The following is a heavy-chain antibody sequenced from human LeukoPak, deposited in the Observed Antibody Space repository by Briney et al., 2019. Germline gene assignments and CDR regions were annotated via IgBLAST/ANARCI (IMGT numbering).Heavy chain of an antibody. CDR1: GGSISSYY. D-gene: IGHD5-18*01. Sequence: SETLSLTCHVSGGSISSYYWSWIRQPPGKELEWIGDNYYSGSTNHNPSLKSRVTISVDPSKNQFSLKLRSVTAAHSAVYYCARRPLSLARGCSYGYIAFDIWGQGTMVTVSS. CDR3: ARRPLSLARGCSYGYIAFDI. CDR2: NYYSGST. J-gene: IGHJ3*02. V-gene: IGHV4-59*08.